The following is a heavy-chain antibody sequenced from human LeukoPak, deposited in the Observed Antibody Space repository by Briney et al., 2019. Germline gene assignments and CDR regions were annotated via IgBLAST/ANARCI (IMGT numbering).Heavy chain of an antibody. CDR2: INQDGSEK. CDR1: GFTFSSFW. CDR3: ARDGGVSGYDLLDY. D-gene: IGHD5-12*01. Sequence: GGSLRLSCAASGFTFSSFWMTWVGQAPGKGRGGGANINQDGSEKYYVDSVKGRFTISRDNAKNSVYLQMNSLRAEDTAVYYCARDGGVSGYDLLDYWGQGTLVTVSS. J-gene: IGHJ4*02. V-gene: IGHV3-7*01.